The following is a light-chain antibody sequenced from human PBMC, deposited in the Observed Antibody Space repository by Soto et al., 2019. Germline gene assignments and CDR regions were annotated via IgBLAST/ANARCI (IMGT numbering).Light chain of an antibody. CDR1: NSNIGSNT. Sequence: QSVLSQPPSASGTPGQRVTISCSGSNSNIGSNTVSWYQQLPQRAPKLLIYSNDQRPSGVPDRFSGSKSGTSASLAISGLQSEDEAEYFCATWADGLSSYLFGTGTKLTVL. CDR3: ATWADGLSSYL. CDR2: SND. J-gene: IGLJ1*01. V-gene: IGLV1-44*01.